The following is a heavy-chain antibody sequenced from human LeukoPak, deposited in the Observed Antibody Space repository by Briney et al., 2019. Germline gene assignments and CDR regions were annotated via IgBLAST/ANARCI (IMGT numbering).Heavy chain of an antibody. CDR1: GFTFSSYW. J-gene: IGHJ3*02. CDR3: ARGGVAIDAFDI. V-gene: IGHV3-7*03. Sequence: PGGSLRLSCAASGFTFSSYWMSCFRQAPGKGLEWVANIKQDGSEKYYVDSVKGRFTISRDNAKNSLYLQMNSLRAEDTAVYYCARGGVAIDAFDIWGQGTMVTVSS. D-gene: IGHD5-12*01. CDR2: IKQDGSEK.